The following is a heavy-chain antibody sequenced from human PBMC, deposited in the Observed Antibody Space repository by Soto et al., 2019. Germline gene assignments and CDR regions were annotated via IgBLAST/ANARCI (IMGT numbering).Heavy chain of an antibody. CDR1: GDSVSSNSAA. Sequence: SPTLSLTCAISGDSVSSNSAAWNWIRQSPSRGLEWLGRTYYRSKWYNDYAVSVKSRITINPDTSKNQFSLQLNSVTPEDTAVYYCARERRRAYPGPNYAFDIWGQGTMVTVSS. V-gene: IGHV6-1*01. CDR2: TYYRSKWYN. D-gene: IGHD1-1*01. CDR3: ARERRRAYPGPNYAFDI. J-gene: IGHJ3*02.